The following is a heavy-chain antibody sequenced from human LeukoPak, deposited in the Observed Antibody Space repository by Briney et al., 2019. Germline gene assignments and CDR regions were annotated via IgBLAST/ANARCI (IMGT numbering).Heavy chain of an antibody. CDR2: IIPIFGTA. Sequence: ASVKVSCKASGGTFSSYAIGWVRQAPGQGLEWMGGIIPIFGTANYAQKFQGRVTITADKSTSTAYMELSSLRSEDTAVYYCAREGSYYGSGSSPRPFDYWGQGTLVTVSS. CDR1: GGTFSSYA. CDR3: AREGSYYGSGSSPRPFDY. J-gene: IGHJ4*02. D-gene: IGHD3-10*01. V-gene: IGHV1-69*06.